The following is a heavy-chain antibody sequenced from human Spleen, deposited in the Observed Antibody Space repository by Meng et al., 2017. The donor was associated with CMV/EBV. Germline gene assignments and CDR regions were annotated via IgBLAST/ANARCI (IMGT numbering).Heavy chain of an antibody. V-gene: IGHV3-23*03. CDR1: GFTFSNYA. Sequence: GGSLRLSCAASGFTFSNYAMNWVRQAPGKGLEWVAVIYAGGRSAYYADSVKGRFTIFRDSSKNTLYLQMNSLRAEDTAVYYCARETSYNFDYWGQGTLVTVSS. CDR2: IYAGGRSA. CDR3: ARETSYNFDY. J-gene: IGHJ4*02.